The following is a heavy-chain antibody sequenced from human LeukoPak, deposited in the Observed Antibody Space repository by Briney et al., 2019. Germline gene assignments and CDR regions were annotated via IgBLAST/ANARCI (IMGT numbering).Heavy chain of an antibody. CDR1: GYTFSDYY. CDR2: ITPNSGGT. Sequence: ASVKVSCKASGYTFSDYYIHWVRQAPGQGLEWMGWITPNSGGTKYAQRFQGRVTMTRDTSISTAYMDLSRLRSDDTAVYYCARASYYYDSSGYPGYYFDHWGQGTLVTVSS. D-gene: IGHD3-22*01. J-gene: IGHJ4*02. V-gene: IGHV1-2*02. CDR3: ARASYYYDSSGYPGYYFDH.